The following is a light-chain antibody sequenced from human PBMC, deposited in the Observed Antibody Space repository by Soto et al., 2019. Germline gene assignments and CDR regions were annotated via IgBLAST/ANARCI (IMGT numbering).Light chain of an antibody. J-gene: IGKJ4*01. CDR1: QSVGSY. Sequence: EIVLAQSPATLSLSPGERATLSCRASQSVGSYLVWYQQNPGQPPRLLIYDASTRATGIPARFSGSGSGTDFTLTISSLEPEDFAVYYCQQRSNWPTFGGGTKVDIK. V-gene: IGKV3-11*01. CDR3: QQRSNWPT. CDR2: DAS.